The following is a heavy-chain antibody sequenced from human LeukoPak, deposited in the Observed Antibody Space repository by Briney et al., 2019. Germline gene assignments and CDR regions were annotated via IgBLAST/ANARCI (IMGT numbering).Heavy chain of an antibody. CDR2: ISGSGGST. D-gene: IGHD1-14*01. V-gene: IGHV3-23*01. Sequence: GGSLRLSCAASGFTFSSYWMHWVRQAPGKGLEWVSAISGSGGSTYYADSVKGRFTISRDNSKNTLYLQMNSLRAEDTAVYYCAKRISTSGSHFDYWGQGTLVTVSS. CDR1: GFTFSSYW. CDR3: AKRISTSGSHFDY. J-gene: IGHJ4*02.